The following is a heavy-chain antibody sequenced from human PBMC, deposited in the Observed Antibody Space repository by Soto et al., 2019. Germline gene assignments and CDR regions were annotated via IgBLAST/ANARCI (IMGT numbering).Heavy chain of an antibody. Sequence: SVKVSCKASGGTFSSYAISWVRQAPGQGLEWMGGIIPIFGTANYAQKFQGRVTITADESTSTAYMELSSLRSEDTAVYYCARGTLTFEGDYPGYHYYYGMHVWGQGTTVTVSS. V-gene: IGHV1-69*13. CDR3: ARGTLTFEGDYPGYHYYYGMHV. J-gene: IGHJ6*02. CDR2: IIPIFGTA. CDR1: GGTFSSYA. D-gene: IGHD4-17*01.